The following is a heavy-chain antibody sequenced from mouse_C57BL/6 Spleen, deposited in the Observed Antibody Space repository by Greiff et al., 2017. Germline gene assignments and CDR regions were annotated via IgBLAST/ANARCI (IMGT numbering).Heavy chain of an antibody. Sequence: QVQLQQSDAELVKPGASVKISCKVSGYTFTDHTLHWMKQRPEQGLEWIGYIYPRDGSTKYNEKFKGKDTLTADKSSSTAYMQLNSLTSEDSAVYFCARIYYYGSGYFDYWGQGTTLTVSS. J-gene: IGHJ2*01. CDR1: GYTFTDHT. V-gene: IGHV1-78*01. CDR3: ARIYYYGSGYFDY. CDR2: IYPRDGST. D-gene: IGHD1-1*01.